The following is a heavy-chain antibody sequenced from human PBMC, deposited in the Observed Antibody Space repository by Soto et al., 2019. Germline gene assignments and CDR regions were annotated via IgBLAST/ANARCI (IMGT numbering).Heavy chain of an antibody. V-gene: IGHV4-31*03. D-gene: IGHD5-12*01. J-gene: IGHJ4*02. CDR3: ARTPTN. CDR1: GGSISSGGYY. CDR2: IYYSGST. Sequence: QVQLQESGPGLVKPSQTLSLTCTVSGGSISSGGYYWSWIRQHPGKGLEWIGYIYYSGSTYYNPPLTSRVTISVYTSKNQFARKLRSVTAADTDMYSCARTPTNWGQGTLVTVSS.